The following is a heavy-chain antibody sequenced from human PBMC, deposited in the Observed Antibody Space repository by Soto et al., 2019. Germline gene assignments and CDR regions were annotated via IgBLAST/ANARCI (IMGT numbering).Heavy chain of an antibody. D-gene: IGHD3-22*01. Sequence: SVKVSCKASGGTFSSYAISWVRQAPGQGLEWMGGIIPIFGTANYAQKFQGRVTITADESTSTAYMELSSLRSEDTAVYYCARDDSSGSLPGYWGQGTLVTVSS. CDR2: IIPIFGTA. J-gene: IGHJ4*02. CDR3: ARDDSSGSLPGY. CDR1: GGTFSSYA. V-gene: IGHV1-69*13.